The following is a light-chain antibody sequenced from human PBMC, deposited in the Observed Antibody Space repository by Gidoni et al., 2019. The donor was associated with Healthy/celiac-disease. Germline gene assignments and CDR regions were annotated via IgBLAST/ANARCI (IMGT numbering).Light chain of an antibody. CDR3: QQRSSRPRYT. J-gene: IGKJ2*01. Sequence: EIVLTQSPATLSLSPGERATLSCRASQSVSSYLAWYQQKPGQAPRRLIYDAANRATGSTARFSGSGSGTDYTLTISSRVPEDVAVDYCQQRSSRPRYTFGQGTKLEIK. CDR1: QSVSSY. CDR2: DAA. V-gene: IGKV3-11*01.